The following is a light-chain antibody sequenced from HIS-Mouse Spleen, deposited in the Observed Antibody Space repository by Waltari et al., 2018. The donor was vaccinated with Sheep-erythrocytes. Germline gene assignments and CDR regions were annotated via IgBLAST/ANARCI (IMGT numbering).Light chain of an antibody. CDR3: QQANSFPPT. V-gene: IGKV1-12*01. CDR1: QDISNY. J-gene: IGKJ4*01. CDR2: AAS. Sequence: DIQMTQSPSSLSASVGDRVTITCQASQDISNYLNWYQQKPGKAPKLLIYAASSLQSGVPSRCSGSGSGTEFTLTISSLQPEDFATYYCQQANSFPPTFGGGTKVEIK.